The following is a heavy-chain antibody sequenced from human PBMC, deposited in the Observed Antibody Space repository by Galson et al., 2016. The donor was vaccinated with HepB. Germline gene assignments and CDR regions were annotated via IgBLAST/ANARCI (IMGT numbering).Heavy chain of an antibody. J-gene: IGHJ4*02. CDR2: ITGRDGST. CDR1: GFTFSTYA. V-gene: IGHV3-23*01. D-gene: IGHD6-25*01. Sequence: SLRLSCAGSGFTFSTYAMSWVRQAPGEGLEWVSAITGRDGSTFYTGSVKGRFTVSRDNSKNALYLQMNSLRAEDTAVYYCARGAFVSSGASSFDFWGQGSLVTVSS. CDR3: ARGAFVSSGASSFDF.